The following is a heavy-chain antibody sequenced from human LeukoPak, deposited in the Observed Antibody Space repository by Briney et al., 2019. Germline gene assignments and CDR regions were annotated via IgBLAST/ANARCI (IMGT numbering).Heavy chain of an antibody. D-gene: IGHD2-2*01. J-gene: IGHJ4*02. Sequence: ASVKDSCKASGYMFTSYNMQWVRQAPGQGLEWMGMVSSSGAHTKYAQKFRGRVTMTSDTSTSTVYMELSSLISDDTAVYYCARDQHYATDYWGQGTLVTVCS. CDR2: VSSSGAHT. CDR3: ARDQHYATDY. V-gene: IGHV1-46*03. CDR1: GYMFTSYN.